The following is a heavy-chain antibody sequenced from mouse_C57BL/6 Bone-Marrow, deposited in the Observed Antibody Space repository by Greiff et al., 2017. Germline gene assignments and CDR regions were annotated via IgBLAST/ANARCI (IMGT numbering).Heavy chain of an antibody. D-gene: IGHD1-1*01. J-gene: IGHJ1*03. CDR2: IDPENGDT. V-gene: IGHV14-4*01. CDR3: TTGTVVADWYFDV. CDR1: GFNIKDAY. Sequence: VQLQQSGAELVRPGASVQLSCTASGFNIKDAYMHWVKQRPEQGLEWIGWIDPENGDTEYASKFQGKATITADTSSNTAYLQLSSLTSEDTAVYFCTTGTVVADWYFDVWGTGTTVTVSS.